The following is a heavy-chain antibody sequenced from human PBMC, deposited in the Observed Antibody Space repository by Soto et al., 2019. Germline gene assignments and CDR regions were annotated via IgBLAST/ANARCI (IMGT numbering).Heavy chain of an antibody. Sequence: GASVKVSCKASGYTFSRYGIMWVRQAPGQGLEWMGWISAYNGNTNSAEKLRGRLTMTTDASTTTAYMELRSLRSDDTAIYYCARDKGFTVVINSNWFDPWGQGTTVTVSS. J-gene: IGHJ5*02. CDR1: GYTFSRYG. CDR2: ISAYNGNT. D-gene: IGHD2-21*01. V-gene: IGHV1-18*01. CDR3: ARDKGFTVVINSNWFDP.